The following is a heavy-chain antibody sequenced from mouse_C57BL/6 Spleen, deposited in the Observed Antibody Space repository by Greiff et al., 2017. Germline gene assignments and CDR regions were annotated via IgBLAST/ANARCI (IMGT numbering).Heavy chain of an antibody. D-gene: IGHD2-10*02. CDR2: FRNKDNGYTT. Sequence: EVNLVESGGGLVQPGASLSLSCAASGFTFTDYYMSWVRQPPGKALEWLGFFRNKDNGYTTEYSASVKGRFTISRGNSQSILCLQMNALRAEDSATYYCAPSASYWDFDVWGTGTTVTVSS. CDR3: APSASYWDFDV. J-gene: IGHJ1*03. V-gene: IGHV7-3*01. CDR1: GFTFTDYY.